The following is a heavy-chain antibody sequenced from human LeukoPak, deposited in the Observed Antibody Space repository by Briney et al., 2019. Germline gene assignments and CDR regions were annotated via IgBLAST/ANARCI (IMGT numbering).Heavy chain of an antibody. CDR1: GFNFNVYS. CDR3: ARSTEWYADY. CDR2: MTSDSNTI. D-gene: IGHD3-3*01. V-gene: IGHV3-48*01. J-gene: IGHJ4*02. Sequence: GGSLRLSCAASGFNFNVYSMNWVRQAPGKGLEWISYMTSDSNTIYYADSVRRRFTISRDNAKKSVYLELSNLRADDTAMYYCARSTEWYADYWGQGTLVTVSS.